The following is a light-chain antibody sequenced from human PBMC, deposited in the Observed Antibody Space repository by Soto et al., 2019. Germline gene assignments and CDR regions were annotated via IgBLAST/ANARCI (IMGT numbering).Light chain of an antibody. CDR2: GAS. Sequence: ESAWGQDPGTLSWSPGERATLSCRASQSVTSSYLAWYQQKPGQAPRLLIYGASSRATGIPDRFSGSGSGTDFTLTISRLEPEDFAVYYCQQYGSSWTFGQGTKVDI. CDR3: QQYGSSWT. CDR1: QSVTSSY. J-gene: IGKJ1*01. V-gene: IGKV3-20*01.